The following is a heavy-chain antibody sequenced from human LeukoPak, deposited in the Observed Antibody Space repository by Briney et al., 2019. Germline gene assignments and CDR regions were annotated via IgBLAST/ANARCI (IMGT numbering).Heavy chain of an antibody. CDR3: ARSNAVTTLPVDY. V-gene: IGHV4-34*01. CDR2: INHSGST. CDR1: GGSFSGYY. J-gene: IGHJ4*02. D-gene: IGHD4-17*01. Sequence: NPSETLSLTCAVYGGSFSGYYWSWIRQPPGKGLEWIGEINHSGSTNYNPSLKSRVTISVDTSKNQFSLKLSSVTAADTAVSYCARSNAVTTLPVDYWGQGTLVTVSS.